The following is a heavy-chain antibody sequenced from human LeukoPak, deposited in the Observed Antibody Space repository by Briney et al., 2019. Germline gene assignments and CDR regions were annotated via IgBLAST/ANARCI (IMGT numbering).Heavy chain of an antibody. CDR2: IYYSGST. D-gene: IGHD6-13*01. V-gene: IGHV4-31*03. CDR3: ASFSGIGGNWFDP. CDR1: GGSISSGGYY. Sequence: PSETLSLTCTVSGGSISSGGYYWSWLRQHPGKGLEWIGYIYYSGSTYYNPPLKSRVTISVDTSKNQFSLKLSSVTAADTAVYYCASFSGIGGNWFDPWGQGTLVTVSS. J-gene: IGHJ5*02.